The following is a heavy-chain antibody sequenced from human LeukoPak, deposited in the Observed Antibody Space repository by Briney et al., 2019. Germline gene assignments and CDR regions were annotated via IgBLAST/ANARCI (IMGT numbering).Heavy chain of an antibody. CDR2: ISFDGSKK. CDR1: GFIFSNYA. J-gene: IGHJ4*02. D-gene: IGHD6-19*01. V-gene: IGHV3-30-3*01. CDR3: ATGASRSTSDWYPPDN. Sequence: GGSLRLSCAASGFIFSNYATHWVRQAPGKGLEWVAVISFDGSKKYFADSVKGRFTISRDNSKNALYFQMNSLRAEDTAVYYCATGASRSTSDWYPPDNWGQGTLVTVSS.